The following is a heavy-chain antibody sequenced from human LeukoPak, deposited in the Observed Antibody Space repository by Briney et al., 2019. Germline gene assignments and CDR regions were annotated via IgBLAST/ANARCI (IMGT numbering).Heavy chain of an antibody. Sequence: SKTLSLTCTVSGDSISSYYWSWIRQPPGKGLEWIGYIYYSGSTNYNPSLKSRVTISVDTSKNQFSLKLSSVTAADTAVYYCAREGWLGRAFDIWGQGIMVTVSS. J-gene: IGHJ3*02. CDR3: AREGWLGRAFDI. V-gene: IGHV4-59*01. D-gene: IGHD6-19*01. CDR2: IYYSGST. CDR1: GDSISSYY.